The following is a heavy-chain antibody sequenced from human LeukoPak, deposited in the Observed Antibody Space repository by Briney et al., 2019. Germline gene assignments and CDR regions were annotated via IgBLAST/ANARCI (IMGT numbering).Heavy chain of an antibody. CDR1: GFTFRAYS. CDR2: INRDGSST. CDR3: TFSSYGDHVGVDAFDI. Sequence: AGGSLRLSCAASGFTFRAYSMNWVRQAPGKGLVWVSRINRDGSSTNYADSVKGRFTISRDNAKNTVYLQMNSLSAEDTAMYYCTFSSYGDHVGVDAFDIWGQGTMVTVSS. D-gene: IGHD4-17*01. V-gene: IGHV3-74*01. J-gene: IGHJ3*02.